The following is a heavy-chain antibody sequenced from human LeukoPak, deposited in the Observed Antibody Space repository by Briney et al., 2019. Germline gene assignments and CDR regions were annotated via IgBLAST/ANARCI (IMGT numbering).Heavy chain of an antibody. CDR1: GFTVRSNY. J-gene: IGHJ4*02. CDR2: IYRGGTT. V-gene: IGHV3-66*01. Sequence: GGSLRLSCAASGFTVRSNYMSWVRQAPGKGLEWVSVIYRGGTTYYADSVKGRFTISRDNSKNTLYLQMNSLRAEDTAVYYCARLYCSGPTCYANLDSWGQGTLVAVSS. CDR3: ARLYCSGPTCYANLDS. D-gene: IGHD2/OR15-2a*01.